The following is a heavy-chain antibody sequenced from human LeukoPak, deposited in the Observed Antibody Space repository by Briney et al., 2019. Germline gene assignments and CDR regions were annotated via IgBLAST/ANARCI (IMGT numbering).Heavy chain of an antibody. Sequence: PGRSLRLSCAASGFTFSSYGMHWVRQAPGKGLEWVAVISYDGSNKYYADSVKGRFTISRDNSKNTLYLQMNSLRAEDTAVYYCAKELRHDAFDIWGQGTMVTVSS. V-gene: IGHV3-30*18. CDR1: GFTFSSYG. J-gene: IGHJ3*02. D-gene: IGHD4-17*01. CDR2: ISYDGSNK. CDR3: AKELRHDAFDI.